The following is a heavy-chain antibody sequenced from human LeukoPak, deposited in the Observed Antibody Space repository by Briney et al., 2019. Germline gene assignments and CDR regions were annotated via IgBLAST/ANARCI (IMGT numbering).Heavy chain of an antibody. J-gene: IGHJ5*02. Sequence: ASVKVSCKASGYTFTSYAMNWVRQAPGQGLEWMGWINTNTGNPTYAQGFTGRFVFSLDTSVSTAYLQISSLKAEDTAVYYCARNLRYCSSTSCRGNWFDPWGQGTLVTVSS. D-gene: IGHD2-2*01. V-gene: IGHV7-4-1*02. CDR1: GYTFTSYA. CDR3: ARNLRYCSSTSCRGNWFDP. CDR2: INTNTGNP.